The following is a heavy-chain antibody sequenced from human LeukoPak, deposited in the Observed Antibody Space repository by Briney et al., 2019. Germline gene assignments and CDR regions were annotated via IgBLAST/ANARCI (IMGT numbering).Heavy chain of an antibody. CDR3: AREDRTVVTAIRSSHY. V-gene: IGHV3-30*03. Sequence: PGGSLRLSCAASGFTFSSYGMHWVRQAPGKGLEWVAVISYDGSNKYYADSVKGRFTISRDNAKKSLYLQMNSLRAEDTAVYYCAREDRTVVTAIRSSHYWGQGTLVTVSS. J-gene: IGHJ4*02. D-gene: IGHD2-21*02. CDR2: ISYDGSNK. CDR1: GFTFSSYG.